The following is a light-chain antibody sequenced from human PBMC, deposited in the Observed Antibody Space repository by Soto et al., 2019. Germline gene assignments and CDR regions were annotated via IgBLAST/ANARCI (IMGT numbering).Light chain of an antibody. J-gene: IGKJ1*01. CDR1: QCISSY. CDR2: AAS. V-gene: IGKV1-8*01. CDR3: QQSYSTLLT. Sequence: AILMTKSPSSLSASPGDRVTITCRASQCISSYLAWYQQKPGKAPKLLIYAASTLQSGVPSRFSGSGSGTDFTLTISSLQPEDFTTYYCQQSYSTLLTFGQGTKVDI.